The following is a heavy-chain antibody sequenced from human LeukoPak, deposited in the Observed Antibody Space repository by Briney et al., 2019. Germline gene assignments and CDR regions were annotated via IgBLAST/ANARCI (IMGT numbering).Heavy chain of an antibody. V-gene: IGHV3-66*01. CDR3: ARVPVLGTRENLQH. CDR1: GFIVSSHY. CDR2: IYSGGST. J-gene: IGHJ1*01. Sequence: GRSLRLSCAASGFIVSSHYMSWVSQGPGKGLERVSVIYSGGSTDYADSVKGRFTISRDISKNTVHLQMNSLRAEDTAVYYCARVPVLGTRENLQHWGQGTLVTVSS. D-gene: IGHD4-23*01.